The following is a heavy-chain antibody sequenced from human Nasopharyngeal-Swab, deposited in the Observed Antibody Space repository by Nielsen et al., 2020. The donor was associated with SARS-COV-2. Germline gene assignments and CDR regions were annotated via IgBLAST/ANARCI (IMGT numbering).Heavy chain of an antibody. V-gene: IGHV3-73*01. CDR3: TRGGIVGPPELGMDV. CDR2: IRSKANSYAT. CDR1: GFTFSGSA. J-gene: IGHJ6*02. D-gene: IGHD1-26*01. Sequence: GGSLRLSCAASGFTFSGSAMHWVRQASGHGLEWVGRIRSKANSYATAYAASVKGRFTISRDDSKNTAYLQMNSLKTEDTAVYYCTRGGIVGPPELGMDVWGQGTTVTVSS.